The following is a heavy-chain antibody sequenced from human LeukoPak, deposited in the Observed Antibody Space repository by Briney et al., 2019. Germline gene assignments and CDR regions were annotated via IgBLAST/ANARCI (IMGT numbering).Heavy chain of an antibody. CDR2: ISSSSSYT. Sequence: PGGSLRLSCAASGFTFSDYYMSWIRQAPGKGLEWVSYISSSSSYTNYADSVKGRFTTSRDNAKNSLYLQMNSLRPEDTAIYYCGRGHFGLDVWGKGTTVTVSS. CDR1: GFTFSDYY. CDR3: GRGHFGLDV. J-gene: IGHJ6*04. V-gene: IGHV3-11*06.